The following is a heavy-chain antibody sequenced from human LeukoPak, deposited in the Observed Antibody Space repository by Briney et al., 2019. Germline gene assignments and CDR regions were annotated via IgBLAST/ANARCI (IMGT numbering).Heavy chain of an antibody. CDR1: GGSISSSSYY. D-gene: IGHD6-13*01. CDR2: NYYSGST. Sequence: SETLSLTCTVSGGSISSSSYYWGWIRKPPGKGLEWIGSNYYSGSTYYNPSLKSRVTITVDTSKNLFSLELSSVTAADTAVYYCARAGCRSWPYNRFDPWGQGTLVTVSS. J-gene: IGHJ5*02. CDR3: ARAGCRSWPYNRFDP. V-gene: IGHV4-39*07.